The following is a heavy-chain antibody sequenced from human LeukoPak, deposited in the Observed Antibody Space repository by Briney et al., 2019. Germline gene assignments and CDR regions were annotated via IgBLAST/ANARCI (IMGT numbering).Heavy chain of an antibody. CDR2: ISAYSGNT. J-gene: IGHJ4*02. CDR3: ARAPDDYDFWSGPFDY. V-gene: IGHV1-18*01. Sequence: ASVKVSCKASGYIFFSFGISWVRQAPGQGLEWMGWISAYSGNTNYARNLQGRVTMTTDTSTSSAYMELRSLRSDDTAVYYCARAPDDYDFWSGPFDYWGRGTLVTVSS. CDR1: GYIFFSFG. D-gene: IGHD3-3*01.